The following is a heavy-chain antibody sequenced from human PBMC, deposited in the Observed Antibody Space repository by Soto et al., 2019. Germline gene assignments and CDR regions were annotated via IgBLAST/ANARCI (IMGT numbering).Heavy chain of an antibody. V-gene: IGHV3-30*18. CDR2: ISYDGSNK. CDR3: EKAGFFLAAAGPPRPLYYVMDV. J-gene: IGHJ6*04. D-gene: IGHD6-25*01. Sequence: QVQLVESGGGVVQPGRSLRLSCAASGFTFSSYGMHWVRQAPGKGLEWVAVISYDGSNKYYADSVKGRFTISRDNSKNTLYLKMNSLGAGDTAVYYCEKAGFFLAAAGPPRPLYYVMDVWAKGTTVT. CDR1: GFTFSSYG.